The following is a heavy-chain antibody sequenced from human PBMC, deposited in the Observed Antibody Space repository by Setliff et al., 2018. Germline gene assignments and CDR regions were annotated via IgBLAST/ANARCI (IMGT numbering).Heavy chain of an antibody. D-gene: IGHD3-10*01. CDR3: ARDRGGTNPWFDF. CDR1: GFTFSSYA. CDR2: IYNIGET. V-gene: IGHV3-23*03. J-gene: IGHJ5*01. Sequence: GGSLRLSCAASGFTFSSYAMGWVRQAPGKGLEWVSVIYNIGETRYADSVKGRFTISRDKSKNTLYLHLSSLRVEDTATYYCARDRGGTNPWFDFWGQGTQVTVSS.